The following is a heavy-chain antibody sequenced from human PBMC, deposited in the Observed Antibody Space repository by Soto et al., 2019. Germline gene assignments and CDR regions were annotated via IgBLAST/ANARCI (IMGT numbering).Heavy chain of an antibody. J-gene: IGHJ6*03. Sequence: EVQLVASGGGLVQPGGSLRLSCAASGFTFSSYWMSWVRQAPGKGLEWVANIKQDGSEKYYVDSVKGRFTISRDNAKNSLYLQMNSLRAEDTAVYYCAREKQLATGSYYYYYYMDVWGKGTTVTVSS. CDR3: AREKQLATGSYYYYYYMDV. D-gene: IGHD6-13*01. V-gene: IGHV3-7*01. CDR1: GFTFSSYW. CDR2: IKQDGSEK.